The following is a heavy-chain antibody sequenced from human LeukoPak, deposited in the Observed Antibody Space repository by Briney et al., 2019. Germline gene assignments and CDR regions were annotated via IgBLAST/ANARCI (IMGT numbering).Heavy chain of an antibody. V-gene: IGHV3-30*03. CDR3: ARGAYYYED. CDR2: ISYDGSIK. D-gene: IGHD3-22*01. CDR1: GFTFSSTG. J-gene: IGHJ4*02. Sequence: GGSLRLSCAASGFTFSSTGMHWVRQAPGKGLEWVSFISYDGSIKYYAGSVRGRFSISRDNSKNTLYLQMNSLRAEDTAVYYCARGAYYYEDWGQGTLVTVSS.